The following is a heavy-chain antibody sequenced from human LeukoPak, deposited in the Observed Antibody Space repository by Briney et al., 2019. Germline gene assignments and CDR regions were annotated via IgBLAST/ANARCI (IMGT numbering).Heavy chain of an antibody. V-gene: IGHV3-23*01. D-gene: IGHD1-26*01. Sequence: GGSLRLSCAASGLTFRSHAMSWVRQAPGKGLEWVSVISGSGGSTYYADSVKGRFTISRDNSKNTLYLQMNSLRAEDTAVYYCAKNVGYYYYYMDVWGKGTTVTVSS. CDR2: ISGSGGST. J-gene: IGHJ6*03. CDR3: AKNVGYYYYYMDV. CDR1: GLTFRSHA.